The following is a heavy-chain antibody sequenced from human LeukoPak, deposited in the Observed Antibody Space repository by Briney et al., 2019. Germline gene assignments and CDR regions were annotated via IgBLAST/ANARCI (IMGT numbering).Heavy chain of an antibody. V-gene: IGHV1-69-2*01. CDR1: GGTFSSYT. Sequence: ASVKVSCKASGGTFSSYTISWVRQAPGKGLEWMGLVDPEDGETIYAEKFQGRVTITADTSTDTAYMELSSLRSEDTAVYYCATVLRGYGFDYWGQGTLVTVSS. CDR2: VDPEDGET. CDR3: ATVLRGYGFDY. D-gene: IGHD5-12*01. J-gene: IGHJ4*02.